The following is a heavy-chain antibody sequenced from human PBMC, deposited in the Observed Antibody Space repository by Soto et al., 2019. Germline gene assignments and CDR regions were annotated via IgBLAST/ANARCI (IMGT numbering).Heavy chain of an antibody. CDR1: GFTFSDYA. CDR2: TSYDGSTK. V-gene: IGHV3-30-3*01. Sequence: QVQLVESGGGVVQPGRSLRLSCAASGFTFSDYAMHWVRQAPGKGLEWVAVTSYDGSTKYYADSVKGRFTISRDNSKNTLYRQMNSLRADDTAVYYSARDPVKYSSGWDFDYWGQGTLVTVSS. J-gene: IGHJ4*02. CDR3: ARDPVKYSSGWDFDY. D-gene: IGHD6-19*01.